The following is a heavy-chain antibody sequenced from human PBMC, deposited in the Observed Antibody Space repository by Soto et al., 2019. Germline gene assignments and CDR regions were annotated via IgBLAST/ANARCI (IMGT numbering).Heavy chain of an antibody. Sequence: GGSLRLSCAASGFTFSSYAMNWVRQAPGKGLEWVSFISSSSSTIYYADSVKGRFTISRDNAKNSLSLQMNSLRGEDTAVYYCARDGGTYHGMDVWGQGTTVTVS. J-gene: IGHJ6*02. V-gene: IGHV3-48*01. CDR3: ARDGGTYHGMDV. CDR1: GFTFSSYA. CDR2: ISSSSSTI. D-gene: IGHD2-15*01.